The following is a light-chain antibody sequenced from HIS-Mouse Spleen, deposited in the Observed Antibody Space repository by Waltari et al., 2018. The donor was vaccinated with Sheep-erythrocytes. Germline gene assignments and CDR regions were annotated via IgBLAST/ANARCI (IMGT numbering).Light chain of an antibody. Sequence: QSALTQPRSVSGSPGQSVTIPCPGTSSDVGGYNYVPWYQQHPGKAPKLMIYEVSKRPSGVPDRFSGSKSGNTASLTVSGLQAEDEADYYCSSYAGSNNWVFGGGTKLTVL. J-gene: IGLJ3*02. V-gene: IGLV2-8*01. CDR1: SSDVGGYNY. CDR2: EVS. CDR3: SSYAGSNNWV.